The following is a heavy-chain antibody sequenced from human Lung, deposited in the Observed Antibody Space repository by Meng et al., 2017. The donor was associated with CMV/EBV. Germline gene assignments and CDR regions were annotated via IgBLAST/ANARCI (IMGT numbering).Heavy chain of an antibody. D-gene: IGHD2-15*01. J-gene: IGHJ5*02. CDR2: INPNSGGT. CDR3: ARELDLQLGYCSGGSCYGRGNWFEP. V-gene: IGHV1-2*02. Sequence: ASVKVSXKASGYTFTGYYMHWVRQAPGQGLEWMGWINPNSGGTNYAQKFQGRVTMTRDTSISTAYMELSRLRSDDTAVYYCARELDLQLGYCSGGSCYGRGNWFEPWGQGTXVTVAS. CDR1: GYTFTGYY.